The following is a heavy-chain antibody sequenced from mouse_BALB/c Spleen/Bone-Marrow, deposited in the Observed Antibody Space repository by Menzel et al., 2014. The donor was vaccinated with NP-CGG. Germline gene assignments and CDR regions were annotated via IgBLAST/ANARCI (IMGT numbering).Heavy chain of an antibody. CDR1: GYTFTNYW. J-gene: IGHJ2*02. CDR3: VRGRTTVVSDY. Sequence: VQLQQSGAEVVKPGASVKVSCKASGYTFTNYWMQWVKQRPGQGLEWIGEIEPSDSYTNYNQDFKGKATLTVDKPSSTAYMQLSSLTSEDSAVYYCVRGRTTVVSDYWGQGTSLTVSS. CDR2: IEPSDSYT. D-gene: IGHD1-1*01. V-gene: IGHV1-69*02.